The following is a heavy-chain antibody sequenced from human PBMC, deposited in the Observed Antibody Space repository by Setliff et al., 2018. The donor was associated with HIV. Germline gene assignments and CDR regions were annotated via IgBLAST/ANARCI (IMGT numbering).Heavy chain of an antibody. Sequence: SETLSLTCAVYGGSFSGYYWTWIRQPPGKGLEWIGDINHSGKTNYNRSLKSRVTISLDTSKNQFSLRLTSVTAADTAIYYCARPFDWGSSHPLGYWSQGTLVTVSS. J-gene: IGHJ4*02. CDR1: GGSFSGYY. CDR2: INHSGKT. V-gene: IGHV4-34*01. CDR3: ARPFDWGSSHPLGY. D-gene: IGHD3-9*01.